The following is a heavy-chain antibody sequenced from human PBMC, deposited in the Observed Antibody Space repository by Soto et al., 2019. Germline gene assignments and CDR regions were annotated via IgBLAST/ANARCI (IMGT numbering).Heavy chain of an antibody. CDR2: IWYDGSNK. D-gene: IGHD1-26*01. CDR1: GFTFSSYG. Sequence: GGSLRLSCAASGFTFSSYGMHWVRQAPGKGLEWVSVIWYDGSNKYYADSVKGRFTISRDNSKNTLYLQMNSLRAEDTAVYYCARDLRWGIVAPHQVGMDVWGQGTTVTVSS. J-gene: IGHJ6*02. CDR3: ARDLRWGIVAPHQVGMDV. V-gene: IGHV3-33*01.